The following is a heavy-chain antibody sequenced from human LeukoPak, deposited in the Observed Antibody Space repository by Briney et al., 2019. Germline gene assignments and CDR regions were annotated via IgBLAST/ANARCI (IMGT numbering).Heavy chain of an antibody. V-gene: IGHV3-21*01. D-gene: IGHD6-13*01. J-gene: IGHJ4*02. CDR2: IXXXXXXX. CDR3: ARSGAAAGTCGY. CDR1: GFTFSXXX. Sequence: GGSLRLSCXASGFTFSXXXXXXVRQAXGXXXXXXSYIXXXXXXXXXXXXXXXXXXXSRDTTKNSLYLHMTSMRAEDTAVYYCARSGAAAGTCGYWGQGNLITVFS.